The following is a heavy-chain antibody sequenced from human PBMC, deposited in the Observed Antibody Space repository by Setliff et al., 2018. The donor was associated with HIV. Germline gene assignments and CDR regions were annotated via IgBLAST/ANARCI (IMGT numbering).Heavy chain of an antibody. Sequence: GGSLRLSCAASGFTVDEYGMSWVRQAPGKGLAWVSGINWNGGSTGYADSVKGRFTISRDNAENSLYLQMNSLRAEDTALYYCARDRSVGTLSAFDIWGQGTMVTVSS. CDR1: GFTVDEYG. V-gene: IGHV3-20*04. CDR3: ARDRSVGTLSAFDI. J-gene: IGHJ3*02. D-gene: IGHD1-26*01. CDR2: INWNGGST.